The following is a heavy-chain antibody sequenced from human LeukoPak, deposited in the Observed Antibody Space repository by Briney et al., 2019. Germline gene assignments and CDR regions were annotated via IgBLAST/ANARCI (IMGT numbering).Heavy chain of an antibody. V-gene: IGHV3-23*01. Sequence: GGSLRLSCAASGFTFSSYAMSWVRQAPGKGLEWVSAISGSGGSTYYADSVKGRFTISRDNSKNTLYLQMNSLSAEDTAVYYCAKVPYYDILTGYSALELDQSPPFPYFDYWGQGTLVTVSS. D-gene: IGHD3-9*01. J-gene: IGHJ4*02. CDR2: ISGSGGST. CDR1: GFTFSSYA. CDR3: AKVPYYDILTGYSALELDQSPPFPYFDY.